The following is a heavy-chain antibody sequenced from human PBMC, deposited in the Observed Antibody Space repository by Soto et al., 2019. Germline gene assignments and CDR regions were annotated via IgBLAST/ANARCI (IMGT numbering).Heavy chain of an antibody. V-gene: IGHV3-48*03. CDR3: VREGHYYFDY. CDR1: GFTFSAYE. J-gene: IGHJ4*02. CDR2: ISKSGGTT. Sequence: GGSLRLSCAASGFTFSAYEMHWVRQAPGQGLEWVSYISKSGGTTYYADSVKGRFTISRDDAKNSVYLQMSSLRPEDMAVYKCVREGHYYFDYWGREPWSPSPQ.